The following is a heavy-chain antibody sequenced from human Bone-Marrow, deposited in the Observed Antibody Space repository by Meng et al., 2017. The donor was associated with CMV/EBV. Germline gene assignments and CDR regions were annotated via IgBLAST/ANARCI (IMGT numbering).Heavy chain of an antibody. CDR2: ISASSSSI. J-gene: IGHJ2*01. CDR1: GFTFTNYI. CDR3: ARDFNGPSDL. V-gene: IGHV3-21*01. Sequence: LSCTASGFTFTNYIMHWVRQAPGKGLEWVSSISASSSSIYYADSLKGRFIISRDNAMESLFLQINSLRVDDTAVYYCARDFNGPSDLWGRGTLVTVSS. D-gene: IGHD2-8*01.